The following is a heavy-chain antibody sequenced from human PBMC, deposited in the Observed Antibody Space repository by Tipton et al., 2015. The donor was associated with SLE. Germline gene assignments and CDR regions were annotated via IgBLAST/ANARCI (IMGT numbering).Heavy chain of an antibody. CDR2: IDTDGSLT. CDR3: ARVWVGTTTTLPFDY. J-gene: IGHJ4*02. D-gene: IGHD1-26*01. CDR1: GFTFNNYW. V-gene: IGHV3-74*01. Sequence: GSLRLSCAASGFTFNNYWMHWVRQAPGKGLVWVSRIDTDGSLTNYADSVKGRFTISRDNAKNTLFLQMNSLTAEDTAVYYCARVWVGTTTTLPFDYWGQGTLVTVSS.